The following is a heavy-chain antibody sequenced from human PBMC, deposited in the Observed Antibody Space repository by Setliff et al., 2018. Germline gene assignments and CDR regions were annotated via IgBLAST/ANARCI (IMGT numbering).Heavy chain of an antibody. CDR1: GYSFSSNA. J-gene: IGHJ4*02. CDR2: IHAGSPNT. Sequence: ASVKVSCKASGYSFSSNAFHWVRQAPGQTLEWVGWIHAGSPNTLYSQRFQARITISRGTSATTVHVDLSSLRSDDTAVYYCARMSTSGPHYDYWGQGTLVTVSS. CDR3: ARMSTSGPHYDY. D-gene: IGHD2-8*02. V-gene: IGHV1-3*01.